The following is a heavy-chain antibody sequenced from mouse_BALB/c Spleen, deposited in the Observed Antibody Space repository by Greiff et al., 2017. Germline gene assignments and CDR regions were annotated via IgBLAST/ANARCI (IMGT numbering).Heavy chain of an antibody. D-gene: IGHD2-14*01. Sequence: QVQLKESGAELAKPGASVKMSCKASGYTFTSYWMHWVKQRPGQGLEWIGYINPSTGYTEYNQKFKDKATLTADKSSSTAYMQLSSLTSEDSAVYYCARLRDYRPAYWGQGTLVTVSA. V-gene: IGHV1-7*01. CDR2: INPSTGYT. J-gene: IGHJ3*01. CDR1: GYTFTSYW. CDR3: ARLRDYRPAY.